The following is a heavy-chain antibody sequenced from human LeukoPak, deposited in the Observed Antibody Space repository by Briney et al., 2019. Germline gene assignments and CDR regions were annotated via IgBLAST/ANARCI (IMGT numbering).Heavy chain of an antibody. CDR3: AKNYGDYPSYYYYYYMDV. CDR2: ISYDGTNK. D-gene: IGHD4-17*01. J-gene: IGHJ6*03. Sequence: GGSLRLSCAASGFTFSSYGMHWVRQAPGKGLEWVAVISYDGTNKYYADSVKGRFTISRDNSKNTLYLQMNSLRAEDTAVYYCAKNYGDYPSYYYYYYMDVWGQGTLVTVSS. V-gene: IGHV3-30*18. CDR1: GFTFSSYG.